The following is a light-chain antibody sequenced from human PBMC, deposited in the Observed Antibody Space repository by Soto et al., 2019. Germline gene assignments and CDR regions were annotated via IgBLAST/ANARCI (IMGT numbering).Light chain of an antibody. CDR1: SSNIGSNY. V-gene: IGLV1-47*01. J-gene: IGLJ1*01. CDR3: AAWDDSLSGYV. Sequence: QSVLTQPPSASGTPGQRVTISCSGSSSNIGSNYVYWYQQLPGTAPKLLIYRNNQRPSGVPDRFSGSKSCTSASLALSGLRSEDQADYYCAAWDDSLSGYVFGTRTKVTV. CDR2: RNN.